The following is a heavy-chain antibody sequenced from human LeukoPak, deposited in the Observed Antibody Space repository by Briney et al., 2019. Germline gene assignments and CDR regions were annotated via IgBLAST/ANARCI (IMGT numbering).Heavy chain of an antibody. V-gene: IGHV4-39*01. CDR3: ARWYYYGSGSYAIDH. J-gene: IGHJ4*02. CDR2: IYYNGST. CDR1: GGSTSSSSYY. D-gene: IGHD3-10*01. Sequence: SETLSLTCTVSGGSTSSSSYYWGWIRQPPGKGLEWIGSIYYNGSTYYSPSLKSRVTISVDTSKNQFSLNLSSVTAADTAVYYCARWYYYGSGSYAIDHWGQGTLVTVSS.